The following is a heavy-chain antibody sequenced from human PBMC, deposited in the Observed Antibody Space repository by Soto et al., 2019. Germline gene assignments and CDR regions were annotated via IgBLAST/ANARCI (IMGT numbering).Heavy chain of an antibody. J-gene: IGHJ4*02. Sequence: PGGSXRLSCAASGFSLINFWMAWVRQTGKGLEWVANINSDGSGKYYVDSVEGRFTISRDNAKNSLYLEMNSLRVEDSAVYYCVRVYRYDQNDYWGQGAQVTVSS. D-gene: IGHD3-16*02. CDR1: GFSLINFW. CDR2: INSDGSGK. CDR3: VRVYRYDQNDY. V-gene: IGHV3-7*02.